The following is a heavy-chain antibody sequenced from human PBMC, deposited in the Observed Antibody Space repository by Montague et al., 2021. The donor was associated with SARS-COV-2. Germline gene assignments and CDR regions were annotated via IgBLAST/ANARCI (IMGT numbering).Heavy chain of an antibody. CDR1: GGSISGFY. J-gene: IGHJ6*02. V-gene: IGHV4-59*01. Sequence: SETLSLTCTVSGGSISGFYWSWIRQPPGKGLEWIGYIYYSGSTKYNPSLESRVAVSVGGSKNQVSLKLTSVTAADTAVYYCARLLRSCTNGVCRTYYYYALDVWGQGTTVTVSS. CDR2: IYYSGST. CDR3: ARLLRSCTNGVCRTYYYYALDV. D-gene: IGHD2-8*01.